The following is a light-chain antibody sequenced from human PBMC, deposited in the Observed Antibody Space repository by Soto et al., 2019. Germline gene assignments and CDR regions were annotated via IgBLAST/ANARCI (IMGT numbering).Light chain of an antibody. CDR1: SSDVGSYNL. CDR2: EGS. J-gene: IGLJ1*01. CDR3: CEYAGSSTYV. V-gene: IGLV2-23*01. Sequence: QSALAQPASVSGSPGQSITISCTGTSSDVGSYNLVSWYQQHPGKAPKLMIYEGSKRPSGVSNRFSGSKSGNTASLTISGLQAEDYADYSCCEYAGSSTYVVGTGTNVTVL.